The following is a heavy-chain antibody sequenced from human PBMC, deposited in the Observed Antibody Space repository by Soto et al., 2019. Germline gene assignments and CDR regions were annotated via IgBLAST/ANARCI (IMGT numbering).Heavy chain of an antibody. D-gene: IGHD1-26*01. V-gene: IGHV4-4*02. Sequence: QVQLQESGPGLVRPSGTLSLTCAVSGDSINTHKWWSWVRQAPGKRLEWIGQIYRSGSAYYNPSFEGGLTMSVDESKSQFFLNLASVTAADTAIYYCARGGWGSGPVGEAFDIWGQGTMVTISS. CDR1: GDSINTHKW. CDR3: ARGGWGSGPVGEAFDI. J-gene: IGHJ3*02. CDR2: IYRSGSA.